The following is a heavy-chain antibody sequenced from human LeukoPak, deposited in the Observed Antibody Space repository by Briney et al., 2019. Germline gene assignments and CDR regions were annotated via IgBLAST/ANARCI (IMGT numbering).Heavy chain of an antibody. V-gene: IGHV4-59*01. CDR2: IYYSGST. CDR1: GGSISRYY. D-gene: IGHD1-26*01. J-gene: IGHJ4*02. CDR3: ASVVGATDYFDY. Sequence: SETLSLTCTVSGGSISRYYWSWIRQPPGKGLEWIGYIYYSGSTNYNPSLKSRVTISVDTSKNQFSLKLSSVTAADTAVYYCASVVGATDYFDYWGQGTLVTVSS.